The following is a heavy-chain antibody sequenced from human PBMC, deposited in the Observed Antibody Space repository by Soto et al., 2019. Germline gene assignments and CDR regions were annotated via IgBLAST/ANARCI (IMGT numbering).Heavy chain of an antibody. D-gene: IGHD3-3*01. J-gene: IGHJ6*02. Sequence: ASVKVSCKASGYTFTSYGISWVRQAPGQGLEWMGWISAYNGNTNYAQKLQGRVTMTTDTSTSTAYMELRSLGSDDTAVYYCARDSDGNYDFWSGYYSAAHYYYYGMDVWGQGTTVTVSS. V-gene: IGHV1-18*01. CDR1: GYTFTSYG. CDR3: ARDSDGNYDFWSGYYSAAHYYYYGMDV. CDR2: ISAYNGNT.